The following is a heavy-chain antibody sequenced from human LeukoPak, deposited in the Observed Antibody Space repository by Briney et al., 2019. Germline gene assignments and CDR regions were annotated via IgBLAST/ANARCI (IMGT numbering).Heavy chain of an antibody. CDR2: IYYSGST. D-gene: IGHD4-4*01. J-gene: IGHJ4*02. Sequence: PSETLSLTCTVSGGSISSYYWSWIRQPPGKGLEWIGYIYYSGSTNYNPSLKSRVTISVDTSKNQFSLKLSSVTAADTAVYYCARSRYSNYFDYWGQGTLVTVSS. V-gene: IGHV4-59*01. CDR1: GGSISSYY. CDR3: ARSRYSNYFDY.